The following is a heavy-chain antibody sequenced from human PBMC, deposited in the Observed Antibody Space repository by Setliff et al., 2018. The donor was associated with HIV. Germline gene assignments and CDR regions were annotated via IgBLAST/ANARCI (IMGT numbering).Heavy chain of an antibody. CDR3: TKGVQRFRPYYFDS. CDR2: ISHRDGNT. J-gene: IGHJ4*02. V-gene: IGHV3-23*01. CDR1: GFSFDVYA. D-gene: IGHD3-10*01. Sequence: GGSLRLSCGASGFSFDVYAMSWVRQAPGQGLEWVSSISHRDGNTYYADSVTGRFIISRDNSKNTLFLQMNSLKVEDTAIYYCTKGVQRFRPYYFDSWGQGALVTVSS.